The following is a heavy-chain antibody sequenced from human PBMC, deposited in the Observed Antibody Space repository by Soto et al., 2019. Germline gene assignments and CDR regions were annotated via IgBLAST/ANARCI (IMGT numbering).Heavy chain of an antibody. CDR3: ARDLTTVTTRGQNWFDP. V-gene: IGHV3-66*01. CDR2: IYSGGST. D-gene: IGHD4-17*01. Sequence: GGSLRLSCAASGFTVSSNYMSWVRQAPGKGLEWVSVIYSGGSTYYADSVKGRFTISRDNSKNTLYLQMNSLRAEDTAVYYCARDLTTVTTRGQNWFDPWGQGTLVTVSS. J-gene: IGHJ5*02. CDR1: GFTVSSNY.